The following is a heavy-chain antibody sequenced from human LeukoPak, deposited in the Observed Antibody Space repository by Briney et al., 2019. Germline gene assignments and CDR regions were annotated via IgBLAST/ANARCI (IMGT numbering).Heavy chain of an antibody. CDR3: ARADYSYAQKELDY. D-gene: IGHD5-18*01. V-gene: IGHV3-74*01. CDR2: INSDGSST. Sequence: GALRLSWAASGFTFRSYLVHWVRQAPGKGLVWVSRINSDGSSTSYADSVKGRFTISRDNAKNTLYLQMNSLRAEDTAVYYCARADYSYAQKELDYWGQGTLVTVSS. CDR1: GFTFRSYL. J-gene: IGHJ4*02.